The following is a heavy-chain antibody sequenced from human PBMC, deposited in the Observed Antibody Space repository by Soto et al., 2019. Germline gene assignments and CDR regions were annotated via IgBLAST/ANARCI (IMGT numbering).Heavy chain of an antibody. J-gene: IGHJ2*01. D-gene: IGHD5-18*01. CDR2: ITTSNGNT. CDR3: ARGYSYGSYWYFDL. Sequence: QLQLVQSGAEVKNPGASVKVSCKASGFTFSSFGITWVRQAPGQGLEWMGWITTSNGNTNYAQNLQGRVTMTTDTSTSKAYMEVWRLRSDDTAVYYCARGYSYGSYWYFDLWGRGTLVTVSS. V-gene: IGHV1-18*04. CDR1: GFTFSSFG.